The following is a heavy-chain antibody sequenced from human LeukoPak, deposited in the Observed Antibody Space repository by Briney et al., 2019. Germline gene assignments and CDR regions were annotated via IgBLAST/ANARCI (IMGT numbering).Heavy chain of an antibody. J-gene: IGHJ4*02. CDR3: ARGSYCGGDCYSGDFDY. CDR1: GGTFSSYA. Sequence: ASVKVSCKASGGTFSSYAISWVRQAPGQGLEWMGWISAYNGNTNYAQKLQGRVTMTTDTSTSTAYMELRSLRSDDTAVYYCARGSYCGGDCYSGDFDYWGQGTLVTVSS. V-gene: IGHV1-18*01. CDR2: ISAYNGNT. D-gene: IGHD2-21*02.